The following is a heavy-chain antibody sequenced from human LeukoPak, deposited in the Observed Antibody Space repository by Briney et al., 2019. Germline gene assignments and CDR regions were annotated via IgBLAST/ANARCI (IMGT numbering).Heavy chain of an antibody. CDR2: IIPIFGTA. CDR3: ARDGSSGYFDY. CDR1: GGTFSSYA. Sequence: EASVKVSCKASGGTFSSYAISWVRQAPGQGLEWMGGIIPIFGTANYAQKLQGRVTITTDESTSTAYMELSSLRSEDTAVYYCARDGSSGYFDYWGQGTLVAVSS. D-gene: IGHD3-22*01. J-gene: IGHJ4*02. V-gene: IGHV1-69*05.